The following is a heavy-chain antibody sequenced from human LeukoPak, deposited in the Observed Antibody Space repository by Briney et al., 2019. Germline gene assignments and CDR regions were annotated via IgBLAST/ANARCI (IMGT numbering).Heavy chain of an antibody. D-gene: IGHD3-22*01. V-gene: IGHV1-18*01. CDR2: ISAYNGNT. J-gene: IGHJ4*02. CDR1: GYTFTSYG. CDR3: ARSGYYDSSWSFDY. Sequence: ASVKVSCKASGYTFTSYGISWVRQAPGQGLEWMGWISAYNGNTNYAQKLQGRVTMTTDTSTSTAYMELRSLRSDDTAGYYCARSGYYDSSWSFDYWGQGTLVTVSS.